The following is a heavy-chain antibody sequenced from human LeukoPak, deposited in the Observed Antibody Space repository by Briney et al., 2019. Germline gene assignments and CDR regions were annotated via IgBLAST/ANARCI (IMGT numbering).Heavy chain of an antibody. CDR1: GFTFSSYA. D-gene: IGHD3-10*01. CDR2: ISGSGGST. Sequence: PGGSLRLSCAASGFTFSSYAMSWVRQAPGKGLEWVSAISGSGGSTYYADSVKGRVTISRDNYKKTLYLQMNSLRAEDTAVYYCAKGAYGSGSYYAPIGYWGQGTLVTVSS. J-gene: IGHJ4*02. CDR3: AKGAYGSGSYYAPIGY. V-gene: IGHV3-23*01.